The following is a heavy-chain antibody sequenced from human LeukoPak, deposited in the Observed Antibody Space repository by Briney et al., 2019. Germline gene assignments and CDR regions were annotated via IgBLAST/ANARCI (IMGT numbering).Heavy chain of an antibody. CDR2: INHSGST. J-gene: IGHJ4*02. CDR1: GGSFSGYY. D-gene: IGHD6-19*01. CDR3: ARRGYSSGWGAFDY. V-gene: IGHV4-34*01. Sequence: SETLSLTCAVYGGSFSGYYWSWIRQPPGKGLEWIGEINHSGSTNYNPSLKSRVTISVDTSKNQFSLKLSSVTAADTAVYYCARRGYSSGWGAFDYWGQGTLVTVSS.